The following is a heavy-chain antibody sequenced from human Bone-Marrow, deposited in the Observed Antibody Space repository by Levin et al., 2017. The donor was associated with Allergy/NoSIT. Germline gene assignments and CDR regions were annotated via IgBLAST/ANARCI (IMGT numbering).Heavy chain of an antibody. Sequence: GESLKISCAASGFTVSSNCMSWVRQAPGKGLEWVSVIFRGGSTYYADSVKGRFTISRDDSKNTLYLQMNSLRAEDTAVYYCARYYIAAATAYYFDYLGQGTLVTVSS. J-gene: IGHJ4*02. CDR1: GFTVSSNC. D-gene: IGHD6-13*01. CDR3: ARYYIAAATAYYFDY. CDR2: IFRGGST. V-gene: IGHV3-53*01.